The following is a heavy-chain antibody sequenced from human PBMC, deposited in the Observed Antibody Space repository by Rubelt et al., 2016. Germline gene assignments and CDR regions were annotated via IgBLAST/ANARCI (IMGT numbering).Heavy chain of an antibody. Sequence: QVQLQQWGAGLLKPSETLSLTCAVYGGSFSGYYWSWIRQPPGKGLEWIGEINHSGSTNYNPSLKSRVTISVDTSKNQCSLRLSSVTAADTAVYYCARLSAISALDDGGQGTLVTVSA. D-gene: IGHD2-21*02. J-gene: IGHJ4*02. V-gene: IGHV4-34*01. CDR2: INHSGST. CDR1: GGSFSGYY. CDR3: ARLSAISALDD.